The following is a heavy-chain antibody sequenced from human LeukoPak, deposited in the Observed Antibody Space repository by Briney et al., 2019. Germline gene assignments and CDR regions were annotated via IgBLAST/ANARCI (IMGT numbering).Heavy chain of an antibody. CDR3: ARGDSSGYQRNTKLDY. D-gene: IGHD3-22*01. J-gene: IGHJ4*02. CDR1: GFTFSSYD. V-gene: IGHV3-13*01. CDR2: IGTAGDT. Sequence: GGSLRLSCAASGFTFSSYDIHSVPQTAGKGLEWVSVIGTAGDTYYPGSAKGRFTISRENAKNSLYLQMNSLRAGDTAVYYCARGDSSGYQRNTKLDYWGQGTLVTVSS.